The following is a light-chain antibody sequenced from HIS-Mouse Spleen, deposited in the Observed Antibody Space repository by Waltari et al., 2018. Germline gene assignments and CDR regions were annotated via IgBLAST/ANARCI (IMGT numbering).Light chain of an antibody. CDR1: SSNIGNNA. J-gene: IGLJ1*01. CDR3: AAWDDRLNGYV. V-gene: IGLV1-36*01. Sequence: QSVLTQPPSVSEAPRPRVTISCSGSSSNIGNNALNWYHQLPGKAPKLLIYYDDLLPSGVSDRFSGSKSGTSASLAISGLQSEDEADYYCAAWDDRLNGYVFGTGTKVTVL. CDR2: YDD.